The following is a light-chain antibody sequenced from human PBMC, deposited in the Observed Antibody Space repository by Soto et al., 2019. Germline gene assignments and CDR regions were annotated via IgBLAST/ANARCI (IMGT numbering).Light chain of an antibody. Sequence: HSALTQPPSASGSPGQSVTISCTGTSSDVGAYNYVSWYQQYPGKAPKLMIYEVSKRPSGVPDRFSGSKSGKTASLTVSGLQPEDEADYYCTSYAGSDIWVFGGGTTVTVL. CDR3: TSYAGSDIWV. CDR2: EVS. J-gene: IGLJ3*02. V-gene: IGLV2-8*01. CDR1: SSDVGAYNY.